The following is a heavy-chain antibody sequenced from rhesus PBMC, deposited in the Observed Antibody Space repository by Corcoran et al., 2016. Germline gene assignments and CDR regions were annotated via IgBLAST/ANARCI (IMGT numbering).Heavy chain of an antibody. Sequence: QVQLQESGPGLVKPSETLSLTCPVSGGSVSSSNWWSWIRQPPGKGLEWIGYISGSSGSTYYNPSLNSRVTISTDTSKNQVSLKLSSVTAADTAVYYCARSYSGSYSVIDYWGQGVLVTVSS. CDR1: GGSVSSSNW. J-gene: IGHJ4*01. D-gene: IGHD3-16*01. V-gene: IGHV4-65*01. CDR3: ARSYSGSYSVIDY. CDR2: ISGSSGST.